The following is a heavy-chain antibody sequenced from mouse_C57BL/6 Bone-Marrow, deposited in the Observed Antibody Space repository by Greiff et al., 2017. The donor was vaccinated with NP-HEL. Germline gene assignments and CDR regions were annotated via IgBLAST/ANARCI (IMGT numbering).Heavy chain of an antibody. Sequence: EVQRVESGGGLVKPGGSLKLSCAASGFTFSSYAMSWVRQTPEKRLEWVATISDGGSYTYYPDNVKGRFTISRDNAKNNLYLQMSHLKSEDTAMYYCASLYYGSSYYAMDYWGQGTSVTVSS. CDR3: ASLYYGSSYYAMDY. D-gene: IGHD1-1*01. V-gene: IGHV5-4*01. CDR2: ISDGGSYT. J-gene: IGHJ4*01. CDR1: GFTFSSYA.